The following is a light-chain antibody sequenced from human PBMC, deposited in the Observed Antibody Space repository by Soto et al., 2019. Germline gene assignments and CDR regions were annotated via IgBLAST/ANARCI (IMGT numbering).Light chain of an antibody. CDR3: QQRRSWQVT. V-gene: IGKV3D-20*02. CDR2: GAS. CDR1: QSVSSR. J-gene: IGKJ5*01. Sequence: EIVMTQSPGTLSLSPGERATLSCRASQSVSSRLAWYQQKPGQAPRLLISGASSRATGIPDRFSGSGSGTNFTLTISSLEPEDFAVYYCQQRRSWQVTFGQGTRLEIK.